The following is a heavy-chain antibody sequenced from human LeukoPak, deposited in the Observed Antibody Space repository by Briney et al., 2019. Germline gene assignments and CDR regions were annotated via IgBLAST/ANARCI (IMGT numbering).Heavy chain of an antibody. Sequence: GGSLRLSCAASGFTFSSYWMSWVRQAPGKGLEWVANIKQDGSEKYYVDSVKGRFTISRDNAKNSLYLQMNSLRAEDTVVYYCASGYDFWSGLFDYWGQGTLVTVSS. V-gene: IGHV3-7*01. CDR2: IKQDGSEK. D-gene: IGHD3-3*01. CDR1: GFTFSSYW. CDR3: ASGYDFWSGLFDY. J-gene: IGHJ4*02.